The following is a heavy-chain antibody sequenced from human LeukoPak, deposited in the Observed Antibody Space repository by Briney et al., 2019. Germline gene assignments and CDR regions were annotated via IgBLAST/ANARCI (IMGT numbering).Heavy chain of an antibody. Sequence: GGSLRLSCAASGFTFSGYDMHWVRQVPGKGLEWVSAIGTAGDTYYPGSVKGRFTTSRENAKNSLYLQMNSVRAGDTAVYYCARGFCSGGNCHYYYYGMDVWGQGTTVTVSS. CDR1: GFTFSGYD. CDR3: ARGFCSGGNCHYYYYGMDV. J-gene: IGHJ6*02. V-gene: IGHV3-13*01. CDR2: IGTAGDT. D-gene: IGHD2-15*01.